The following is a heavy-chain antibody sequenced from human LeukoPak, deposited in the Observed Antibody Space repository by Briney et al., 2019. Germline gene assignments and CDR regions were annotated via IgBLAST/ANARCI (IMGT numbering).Heavy chain of an antibody. V-gene: IGHV3-23*01. J-gene: IGHJ5*02. CDR1: GFTFSSYS. Sequence: PGGSLRLSCAASGFTFSSYSMNWVRQAPGKGLEWVSGISGSGGSTYYADSVKGRFTISRDNSKNTLYLQMNSLRAEDTAVYYCAKEKGRDGDNWFDPWGQGTLVTVSS. D-gene: IGHD2-21*01. CDR3: AKEKGRDGDNWFDP. CDR2: ISGSGGST.